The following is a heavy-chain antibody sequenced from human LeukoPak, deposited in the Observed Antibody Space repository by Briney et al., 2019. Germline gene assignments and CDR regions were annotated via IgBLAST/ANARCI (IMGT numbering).Heavy chain of an antibody. V-gene: IGHV4-39*07. CDR1: GGSISSSSYY. CDR2: IYYSGST. J-gene: IGHJ4*02. Sequence: MTSETLSLTCTVSGGSISSSSYYWGWIRQPPGKGLEWIVSIYYSGSTYYNPSLESRVAISVDTSKNQFSLRLTSVTAADTAVYYCAREGGPYRPLDYSGQGTLVTVAS. CDR3: AREGGPYRPLDY.